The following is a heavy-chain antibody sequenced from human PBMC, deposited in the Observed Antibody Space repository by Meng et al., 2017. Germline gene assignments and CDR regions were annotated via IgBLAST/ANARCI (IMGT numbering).Heavy chain of an antibody. J-gene: IGHJ4*02. V-gene: IGHV6-1*01. Sequence: QISLPPSGHGLVKPSHTLSLICAISGDSVSSNSAAWNWIRQSPSRGLEWLGRAYYRSKWYHDYAESVKSRISIDPDTSKNQFSLQLRSVTPEDSAVYYCARGSYSFDSWGQRTLVTVSS. D-gene: IGHD1-26*01. CDR3: ARGSYSFDS. CDR2: AYYRSKWYH. CDR1: GDSVSSNSAA.